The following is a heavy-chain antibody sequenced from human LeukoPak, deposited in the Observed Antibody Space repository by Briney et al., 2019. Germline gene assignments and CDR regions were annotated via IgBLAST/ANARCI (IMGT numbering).Heavy chain of an antibody. CDR1: GFTFSSYS. CDR3: ARDEYYDSSGYTS. CDR2: ISSSSTTI. D-gene: IGHD3-22*01. V-gene: IGHV3-48*01. J-gene: IGHJ4*02. Sequence: PGGSLRLSCAASGFTFSSYSMTWVRQAPGKGLEWLSYISSSSTTIYYADPVKGRFTISRDNAKNSLYLQMNSLRAEDTALYYCARDEYYDSSGYTSWGQGTLVTVSS.